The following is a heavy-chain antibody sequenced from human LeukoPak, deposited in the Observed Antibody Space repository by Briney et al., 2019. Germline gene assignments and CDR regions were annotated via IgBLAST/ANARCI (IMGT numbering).Heavy chain of an antibody. V-gene: IGHV4-4*07. J-gene: IGHJ4*02. CDR2: IHTSGTM. CDR1: GGSISSDY. Sequence: SETLSLTCTVSGGSISSDYWSWIRQPAGRGLEWIGHIHTSGTMNYNASLKSRVRISVETSKNQFSLRLSSVTAADTAVYFCARGILRDYYDSSGFYHRGGVGYWGQGTLVTVSS. CDR3: ARGILRDYYDSSGFYHRGGVGY. D-gene: IGHD3-22*01.